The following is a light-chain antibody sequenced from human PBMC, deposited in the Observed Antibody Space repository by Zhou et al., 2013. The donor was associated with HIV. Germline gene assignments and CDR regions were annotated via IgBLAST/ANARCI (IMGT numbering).Light chain of an antibody. Sequence: DIVMTQSPLSLPVTPGEPASISCRSSQSLLHSNGYNYLDWYLQKPGQSPQLLIYLGSNRASGVPDRFSGSGSGTDFTLKISRVEAEDVGVYYCMQALQTLLTFGGGPRWRSN. CDR1: QSLLHSNGYNY. CDR2: LGS. J-gene: IGKJ4*01. V-gene: IGKV2-28*01. CDR3: MQALQTLLT.